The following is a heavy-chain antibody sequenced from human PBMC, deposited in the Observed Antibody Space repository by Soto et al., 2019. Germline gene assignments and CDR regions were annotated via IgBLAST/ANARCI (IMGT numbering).Heavy chain of an antibody. J-gene: IGHJ5*02. CDR1: GFRISSYA. CDR2: LSGSGDRT. V-gene: IGHV3-23*01. Sequence: EEQLLESGGDLVQPGGSLRLSCAASGFRISSYAMTWVHQAPGKGLEWVSALSGSGDRTYYADSVRGRFTISRDNSKNTLYLQMNSLTADDTAVYYCAKDGSGIATAANWFDPWGQGTLVTVSP. D-gene: IGHD6-13*01. CDR3: AKDGSGIATAANWFDP.